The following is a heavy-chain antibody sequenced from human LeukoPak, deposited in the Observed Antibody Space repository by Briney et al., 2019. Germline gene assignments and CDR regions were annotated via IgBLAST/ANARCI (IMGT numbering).Heavy chain of an antibody. CDR3: ARGRYCSGGSCYPVFDY. CDR1: GFTFSDYY. J-gene: IGHJ4*02. CDR2: ISSSSSTI. Sequence: GGSLRLSCAASGFTFSDYYMNWIRQSPGKGLEWVSYISSSSSTIYYADSVKGRFTISGDNAENSLSLQMNSLRADDTAVYYCARGRYCSGGSCYPVFDYWGQGTLVTVSS. D-gene: IGHD2-15*01. V-gene: IGHV3-11*01.